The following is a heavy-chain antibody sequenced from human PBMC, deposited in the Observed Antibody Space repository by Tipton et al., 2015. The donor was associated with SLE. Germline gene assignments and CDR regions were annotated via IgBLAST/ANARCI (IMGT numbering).Heavy chain of an antibody. V-gene: IGHV4-59*12. J-gene: IGHJ2*01. D-gene: IGHD3-3*01. CDR3: ARVGEPNHYDFWSCYHYWYFDL. CDR1: GGSISSYY. CDR2: IYYSGST. Sequence: TLSLTCTVSGGSISSYYWSWIRQPPGKGLEWIGYIYYSGSTNYNPSLKSRVTVSVDTSKNHFSLKLSSVTAANTAVYYCARVGEPNHYDFWSCYHYWYFDLWGRGTLVTVSS.